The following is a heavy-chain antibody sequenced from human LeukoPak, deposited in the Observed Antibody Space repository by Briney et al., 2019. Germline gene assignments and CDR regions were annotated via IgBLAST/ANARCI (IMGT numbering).Heavy chain of an antibody. V-gene: IGHV4-34*01. CDR3: ARSYFGSGSYFRY. CDR2: INHSGST. CDR1: GGSFSGYY. D-gene: IGHD3-10*01. J-gene: IGHJ4*02. Sequence: SETLSLTCVVYGGSFSGYYWSWIRQPPGKGLEWIGEINHSGSTNYNPSLKSRVTISVDTSKNQFSLKLTSVTAADTAVYYCARSYFGSGSYFRYWGQGTLVTVSS.